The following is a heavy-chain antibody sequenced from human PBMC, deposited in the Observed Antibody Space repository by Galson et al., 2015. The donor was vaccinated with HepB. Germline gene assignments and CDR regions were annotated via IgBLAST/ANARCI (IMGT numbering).Heavy chain of an antibody. J-gene: IGHJ4*02. V-gene: IGHV5-51*01. CDR2: IYPGDSDT. Sequence: QSGAEAKKPGESLKISCKASGYTFTTYWIAWVRQMPGKGLEWMGIIYPGDSDTRYSPSFQGQVTISADKAISTAYLQWSSLKASDTAMYYCARSPGGPYSSNWFDYWGQGALVTVSS. CDR3: ARSPGGPYSSNWFDY. CDR1: GYTFTTYW. D-gene: IGHD6-13*01.